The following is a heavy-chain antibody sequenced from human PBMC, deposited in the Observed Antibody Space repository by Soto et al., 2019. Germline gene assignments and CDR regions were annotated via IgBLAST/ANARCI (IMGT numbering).Heavy chain of an antibody. V-gene: IGHV4-4*09. CDR1: GGSISNDY. D-gene: IGHD3-22*01. J-gene: IGHJ5*02. Sequence: SETLSLTCRVSGGSISNDYWTWIRQPPGKGLEWIGYIYKGGSINYNPSLKSRVTISVDTSNNQFSLKLSFVTAADTAVYYCARAYYDRSGYAVDPWGQGTLVTVSS. CDR3: ARAYYDRSGYAVDP. CDR2: IYKGGSI.